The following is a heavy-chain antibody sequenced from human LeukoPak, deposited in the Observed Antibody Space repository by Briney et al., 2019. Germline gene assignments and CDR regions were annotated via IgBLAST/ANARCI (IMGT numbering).Heavy chain of an antibody. CDR1: GYTVTRYG. D-gene: IGHD2-2*01. V-gene: IGHV1-18*04. CDR3: ARVQDIVVVPAANHWFDP. Sequence: GASVKVSCKGSGYTVTRYGISWVGQAPGQGMEWMGWISAYNGKRNYAQKLQRRVTMTTYTSTSTAYMELRSLRSDDTAVYYCARVQDIVVVPAANHWFDPWVQGALVTVSS. CDR2: ISAYNGKR. J-gene: IGHJ5*02.